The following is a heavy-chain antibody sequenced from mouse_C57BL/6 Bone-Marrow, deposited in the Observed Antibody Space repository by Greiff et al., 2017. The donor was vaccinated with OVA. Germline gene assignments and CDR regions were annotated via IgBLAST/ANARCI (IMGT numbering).Heavy chain of an antibody. CDR3: ARDGRFAY. V-gene: IGHV3-6*01. CDR1: GYSITSGYY. Sequence: DVQLQESGPGLVKPSQSLSLTCSVTGYSITSGYYWNWIRQFPGNKLEWMGYISYDGSNNYNPSLKNRISITRDTSKNQFFLKLNSVTTEDTATDYCARDGRFAYWGQGTLVTVSA. CDR2: ISYDGSN. J-gene: IGHJ3*01.